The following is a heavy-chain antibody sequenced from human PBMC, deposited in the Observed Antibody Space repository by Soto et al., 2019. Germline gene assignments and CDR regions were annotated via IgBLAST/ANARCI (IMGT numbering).Heavy chain of an antibody. Sequence: EGQLVESWGGLVQPGGCMRLSCAASGFTFSSYWMHWVRQAPGKGLVWVSRINSDGSSTSYADSVKGRFTISRDNAKNTLYLQMNSLRAEDTAVYYCARSLTTVVSLSLYYYYGMDVWGQGTTVTVSS. D-gene: IGHD4-17*01. CDR1: GFTFSSYW. CDR3: ARSLTTVVSLSLYYYYGMDV. J-gene: IGHJ6*02. CDR2: INSDGSST. V-gene: IGHV3-74*01.